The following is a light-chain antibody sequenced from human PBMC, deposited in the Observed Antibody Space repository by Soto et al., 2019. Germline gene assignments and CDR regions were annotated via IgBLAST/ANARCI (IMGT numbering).Light chain of an antibody. V-gene: IGKV1-5*01. CDR3: QQYHSYQDT. Sequence: DIQMTQSPSTLSASGGDRVTITCRASHSISGWLDWYQQKPWKAPKFLIYDASSLESGFPSRFSGSGSGTEFTLTISCLQPDDFATYYCQQYHSYQDTFGQGTKLEI. J-gene: IGKJ2*01. CDR2: DAS. CDR1: HSISGW.